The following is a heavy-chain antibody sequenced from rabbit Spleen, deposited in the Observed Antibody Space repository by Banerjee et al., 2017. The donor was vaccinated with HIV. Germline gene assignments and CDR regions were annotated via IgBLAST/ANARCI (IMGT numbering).Heavy chain of an antibody. CDR1: GFSFSDRDV. Sequence: QEQLVESGGGLVQPEGSLTLTCKASGFSFSDRDVMCWVRQAPGKGLEWIACINAATAKPVYATWAKGRFTISKTSSTTVTLQVTSLTAADTATYFCVREVAAKFNLWGQGTLVTVS. V-gene: IGHV1S45*01. CDR3: VREVAAKFNL. CDR2: INAATAKP. J-gene: IGHJ4*01. D-gene: IGHD4-1*01.